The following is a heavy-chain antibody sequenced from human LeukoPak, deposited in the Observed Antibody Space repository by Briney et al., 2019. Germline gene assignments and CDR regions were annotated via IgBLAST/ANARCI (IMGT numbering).Heavy chain of an antibody. CDR3: ARTLAYRSASASFDL. V-gene: IGHV4-39*07. D-gene: IGHD6-6*01. CDR1: GGSISSSSCY. J-gene: IGHJ5*02. CDR2: IYHSGST. Sequence: PSETLSLTCTVSGGSISSSSCYWGWIRQPPGKGLEWIGYIYHSGSTSYNPSLKSRVTVSVDRSKNQFSLKLSSVTAADTAMYYCARTLAYRSASASFDLWGQGTLVTVSS.